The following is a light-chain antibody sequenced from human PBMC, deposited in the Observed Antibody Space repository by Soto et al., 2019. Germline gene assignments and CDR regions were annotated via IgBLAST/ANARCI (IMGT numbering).Light chain of an antibody. CDR3: SSYTSSSTLL. V-gene: IGLV2-14*01. J-gene: IGLJ2*01. CDR2: EVT. Sequence: QSALTQPASVSGSPGQSITISCTGTSSDVGGYNYVSSYQQHPGKAPKLMIYEVTNRPSGVSNRFSGSKSGTTASLTISGLQAEDEADYYCSSYTSSSTLLFGGGTKLTVL. CDR1: SSDVGGYNY.